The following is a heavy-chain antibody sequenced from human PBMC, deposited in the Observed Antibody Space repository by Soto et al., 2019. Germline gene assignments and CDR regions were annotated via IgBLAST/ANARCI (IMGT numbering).Heavy chain of an antibody. CDR2: ISSSSSTI. J-gene: IGHJ4*02. Sequence: GGSLRLSCAASGFTFSSYSMNWVRQAPGKGLEWVSYISSSSSTIYYADSVKGRFTISRDNAKNSLYLQMNSLRAEDTAVYYCARGGDDITGTFDYWGQGTLVTVSS. D-gene: IGHD1-20*01. CDR3: ARGGDDITGTFDY. V-gene: IGHV3-48*01. CDR1: GFTFSSYS.